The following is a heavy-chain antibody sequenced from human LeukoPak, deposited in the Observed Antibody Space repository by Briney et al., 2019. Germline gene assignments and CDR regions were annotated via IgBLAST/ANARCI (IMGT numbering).Heavy chain of an antibody. D-gene: IGHD3-22*01. V-gene: IGHV4-39*01. CDR2: IYYSGST. CDR3: ARHILTYYYGSSGYYPDY. J-gene: IGHJ4*02. Sequence: SETLSLTCTVSGGSISSSSYYWGWIRQPPGKGLEWIGSIYYSGSTYYNPSLKSRVTISVDTSKNQFSLKLTSVTAADTAVYYCARHILTYYYGSSGYYPDYWGQGTLVTVSS. CDR1: GGSISSSSYY.